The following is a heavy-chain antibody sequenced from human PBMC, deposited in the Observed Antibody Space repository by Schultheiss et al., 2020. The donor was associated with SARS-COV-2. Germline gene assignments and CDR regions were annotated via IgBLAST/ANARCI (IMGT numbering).Heavy chain of an antibody. V-gene: IGHV3-74*01. Sequence: GGSLRLSCVVSGFTFSNAWMNWVRQAPGKGLVWVSRISSDGSSTTYADSVKGRFTISRDNAKNTLYLQMNSLRAEDTAVYYCASGTYGGQRDYWGQGTLVTVSS. CDR1: GFTFSNAW. CDR3: ASGTYGGQRDY. CDR2: ISSDGSST. J-gene: IGHJ4*02. D-gene: IGHD4/OR15-4a*01.